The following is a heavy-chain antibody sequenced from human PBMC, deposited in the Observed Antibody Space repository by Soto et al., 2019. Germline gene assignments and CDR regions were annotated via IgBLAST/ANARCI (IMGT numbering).Heavy chain of an antibody. V-gene: IGHV3-33*06. CDR1: GFTFSSYG. Sequence: GGSLRLSCAASGFTFSSYGMHWVRQAPGKGLEWVSVICYGGSSTYYADSVKGRFTISRDNSKNTLYLQMNSLRAEDTAVYYCAKRNYGSEFDYWGQGTLVTVSS. CDR3: AKRNYGSEFDY. J-gene: IGHJ4*02. D-gene: IGHD3-10*01. CDR2: ICYGGSST.